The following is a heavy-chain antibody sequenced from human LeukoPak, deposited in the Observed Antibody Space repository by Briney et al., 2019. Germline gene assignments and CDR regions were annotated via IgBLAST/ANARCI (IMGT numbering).Heavy chain of an antibody. Sequence: GGSLRLSCAASGFTFSSYTIHWVRQAPGKGLEWVAVISYDGNNKYYADSVKGRFTISRDNSKNMLYLQMNSLRTEDTAVYYCARDGPYYDILTGYPPFDYWGQGTLVTVSS. CDR1: GFTFSSYT. J-gene: IGHJ4*02. CDR2: ISYDGNNK. V-gene: IGHV3-30-3*01. CDR3: ARDGPYYDILTGYPPFDY. D-gene: IGHD3-9*01.